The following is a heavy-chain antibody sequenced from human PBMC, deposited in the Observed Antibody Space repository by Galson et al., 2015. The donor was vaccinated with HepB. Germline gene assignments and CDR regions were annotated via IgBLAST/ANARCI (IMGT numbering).Heavy chain of an antibody. V-gene: IGHV3-15*01. D-gene: IGHD1-26*01. CDR1: GFNFRNAW. CDR3: TTIGRIVGIQRVDY. J-gene: IGHJ4*02. CDR2: IKSKTDGETT. Sequence: SLRLSCAASGFNFRNAWMSWVRQAPGKGLEWVGRIKSKTDGETTDYAAPVKGRFVISRDDSKDTAYLQMNGLRSEDTAVYYCTTIGRIVGIQRVDYWGPGTLVAVSS.